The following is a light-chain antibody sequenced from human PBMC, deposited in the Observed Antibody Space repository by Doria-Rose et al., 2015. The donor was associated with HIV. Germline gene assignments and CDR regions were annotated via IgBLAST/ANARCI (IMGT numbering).Light chain of an antibody. CDR2: WAS. J-gene: IGKJ3*01. V-gene: IGKV4-1*01. Sequence: TQPPESLGMSLGERATLNCKSNQSLLYTSKNYLAWYQQKPGQPPKLLIYWASTRQYGVPARFSGSGSGTDFTLTISSLEAEDVAVYYCQQYYDTPSFGPGTTVDIK. CDR3: QQYYDTPS. CDR1: QSLLYTSKNY.